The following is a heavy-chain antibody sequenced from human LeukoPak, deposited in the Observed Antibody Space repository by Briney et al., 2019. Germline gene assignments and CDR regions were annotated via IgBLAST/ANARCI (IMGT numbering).Heavy chain of an antibody. V-gene: IGHV4-59*11. Sequence: SETLSLTCAVSDDSFSSHYWTGIRQPPGEGLEWVGYISYIGSTNYNPSLKSRVTISIDTSKNQFALKLSSVTAADTAVYFCARDLVTVTKGFDIWGQGTMVSVSS. J-gene: IGHJ3*02. CDR2: ISYIGST. CDR3: ARDLVTVTKGFDI. CDR1: DDSFSSHY. D-gene: IGHD4-17*01.